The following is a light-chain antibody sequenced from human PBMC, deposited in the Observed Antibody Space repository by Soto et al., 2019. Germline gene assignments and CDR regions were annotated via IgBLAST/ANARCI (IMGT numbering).Light chain of an antibody. J-gene: IGLJ1*01. CDR2: GVS. Sequence: SALTQPPSVSGSPGQSVALSCTETSSDVGGFNRVSWYRQAPGTAPKLIIYGVSDRPSGVPDRFSGSKSGNTASLTISGLQAEDAADYYCNSYTTSTTYVSAPGTKVPVL. CDR3: NSYTTSTTYV. CDR1: SSDVGGFNR. V-gene: IGLV2-18*02.